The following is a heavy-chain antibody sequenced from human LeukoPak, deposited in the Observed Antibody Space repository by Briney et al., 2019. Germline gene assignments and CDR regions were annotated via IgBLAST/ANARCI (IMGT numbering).Heavy chain of an antibody. CDR3: VKDHGGHGPDS. D-gene: IGHD5-12*01. CDR1: GFTFSSYS. V-gene: IGHV3-48*01. Sequence: GGSLRLSCAASGFTFSSYSMNWVRQAPGKGLEWVSYISSSSSTIYYADSVKGRFTISRDNAKNSLYLQMNSLRAEDTAVYYCVKDHGGHGPDSWGQGTLVTVSS. CDR2: ISSSSSTI. J-gene: IGHJ5*02.